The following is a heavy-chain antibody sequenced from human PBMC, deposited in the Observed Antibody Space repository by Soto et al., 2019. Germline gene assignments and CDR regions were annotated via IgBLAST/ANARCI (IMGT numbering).Heavy chain of an antibody. D-gene: IGHD5-18*01. V-gene: IGHV5-51*01. J-gene: IGHJ5*02. CDR3: ARQGATANTLSLIWFDP. Sequence: GASVKVPCKASGGTFSSYATSWVRQMPGKGLEWMGIIYPDKSDTRYSPSFQGQVTISADKSINTAYLQWSSLKASDTAMYYCARQGATANTLSLIWFDPWGPGTLVTVSS. CDR2: IYPDKSDT. CDR1: GGTFSSYA.